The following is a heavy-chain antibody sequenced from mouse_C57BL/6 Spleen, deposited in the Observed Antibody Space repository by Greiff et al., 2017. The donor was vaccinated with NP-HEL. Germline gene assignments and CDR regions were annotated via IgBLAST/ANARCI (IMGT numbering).Heavy chain of an antibody. J-gene: IGHJ4*01. CDR3: ARGYYGSSYWYAMDY. CDR2: IHPNSGST. Sequence: QVHVKQPGAELVKPGASVKLSCKASGYTFTSYWMHWVKQRPGQGLEWIGMIHPNSGSTNYNEKFKSKATLTVDKSSSTAYMQLSSLTSEDSAVYYCARGYYGSSYWYAMDYWGQGTSVTVSS. CDR1: GYTFTSYW. V-gene: IGHV1-64*01. D-gene: IGHD1-1*01.